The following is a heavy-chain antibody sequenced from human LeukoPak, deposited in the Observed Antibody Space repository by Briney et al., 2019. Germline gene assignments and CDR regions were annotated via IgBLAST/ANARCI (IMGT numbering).Heavy chain of an antibody. CDR2: ISSSSSYT. CDR3: AKTRRDGGNLDSFDI. D-gene: IGHD4-23*01. V-gene: IGHV3-21*01. Sequence: PGGSLRLYCAASGFTFSSYSMNWVRQAPGKGLEWVSCISSSSSYTFYTDSVKGRFTISRDNAKNSLNLQMNSLRAEDTAMYYCAKTRRDGGNLDSFDIWGQGTMVTVSS. CDR1: GFTFSSYS. J-gene: IGHJ3*02.